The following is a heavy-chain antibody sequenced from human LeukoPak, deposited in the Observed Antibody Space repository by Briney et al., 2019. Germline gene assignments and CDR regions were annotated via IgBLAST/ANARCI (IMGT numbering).Heavy chain of an antibody. Sequence: ASVRVSCKASGYTFNGYYMHWVRQAPGQGLEWMGWINLNSGGTNYAQKFQGRVTMTRDTSISTAYMELSRLRSDDTAVYYCARHPQYYDILTGQVVNWFDPWGQGTLVTVSS. J-gene: IGHJ5*02. D-gene: IGHD3-9*01. CDR2: INLNSGGT. CDR1: GYTFNGYY. V-gene: IGHV1-2*02. CDR3: ARHPQYYDILTGQVVNWFDP.